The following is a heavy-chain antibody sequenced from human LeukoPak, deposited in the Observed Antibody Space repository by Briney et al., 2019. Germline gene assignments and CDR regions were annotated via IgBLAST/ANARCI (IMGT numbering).Heavy chain of an antibody. J-gene: IGHJ6*03. Sequence: SETLSLTCTVSGGSISSSSYYWGWIRQPPGKGLEWIGEINHSGSTNYNPSLKSRVTISVDTSKNQFSLKLSSVTAADTAVYYCARGRQRVTMIVVADYYYMDVWGKGTTVTVSS. D-gene: IGHD3-22*01. CDR1: GGSISSSSYY. CDR2: INHSGST. V-gene: IGHV4-39*07. CDR3: ARGRQRVTMIVVADYYYMDV.